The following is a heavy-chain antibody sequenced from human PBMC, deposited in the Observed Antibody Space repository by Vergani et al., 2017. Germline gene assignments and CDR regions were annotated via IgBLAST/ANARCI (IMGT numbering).Heavy chain of an antibody. CDR3: ARENSGYCSSTSCYKKVLRWFDP. CDR1: GCSISSGGYY. V-gene: IGHV4-31*03. Sequence: QVQLQESGPGLVKPSQTLSLTCTVSGCSISSGGYYCSWIRQHPGKGLEWIGYIYYSGSTYYNPSLKSRVTISVDTSKNQFSLKLSSVTAADTAVYYCARENSGYCSSTSCYKKVLRWFDPWGQGTLVTVSS. J-gene: IGHJ5*02. CDR2: IYYSGST. D-gene: IGHD2-2*02.